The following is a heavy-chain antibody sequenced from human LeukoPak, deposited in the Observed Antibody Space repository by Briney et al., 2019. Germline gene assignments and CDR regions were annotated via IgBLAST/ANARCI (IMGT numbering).Heavy chain of an antibody. CDR2: IWYDGSKK. V-gene: IGHV3-33*01. Sequence: PGGSLRLSCAASGFTFSSYGFYWVRQAPDKGLEWVALIWYDGSKKYYADSVKGRFTISRDNAKNSLYLQMNSLRAEDTAVYYCARDYYDSSGYADYWGQGTLVTVSS. CDR3: ARDYYDSSGYADY. CDR1: GFTFSSYG. D-gene: IGHD3-22*01. J-gene: IGHJ4*02.